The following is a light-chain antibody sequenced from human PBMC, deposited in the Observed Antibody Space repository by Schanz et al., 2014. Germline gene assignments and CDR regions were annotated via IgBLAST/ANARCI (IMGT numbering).Light chain of an antibody. Sequence: DIQMTQSPSAMSASVGDRVTITCRASQGISNYLAWFQQKPGKVPKRLIYAASNLKTGVPSRFSGRGSGTYFTLTISSLQPEDIATYYCQQYDNLLSITFGQGTRLEIK. J-gene: IGKJ5*01. CDR3: QQYDNLLSIT. V-gene: IGKV1-33*01. CDR2: AAS. CDR1: QGISNY.